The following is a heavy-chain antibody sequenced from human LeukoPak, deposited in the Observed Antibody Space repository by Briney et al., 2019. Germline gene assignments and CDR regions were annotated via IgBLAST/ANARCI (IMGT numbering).Heavy chain of an antibody. CDR1: GYTFTNYY. V-gene: IGHV1-46*01. Sequence: ASVKVSCKASGYTFTNYYMHWVRQAPGQGLEWMGIISPSGSSTTYAQKFQGRVTITRNTSISTAYMELSSLRSEDTAVYYCAREGGQYYYDSSGYHTYYYYYMDVWGKGTTVTVSS. CDR2: ISPSGSST. D-gene: IGHD3-22*01. CDR3: AREGGQYYYDSSGYHTYYYYYMDV. J-gene: IGHJ6*03.